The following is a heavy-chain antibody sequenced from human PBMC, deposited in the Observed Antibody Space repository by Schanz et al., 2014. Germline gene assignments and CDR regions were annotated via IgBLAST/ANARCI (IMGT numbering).Heavy chain of an antibody. CDR2: ASYDVSIK. D-gene: IGHD2-2*01. Sequence: QVQLVESGGGVVRPGGSLRLSCVASGFTFSSYAMRWVRQAPGKGLEWVAPASYDVSIKDYSDSVKDPFTISRDNSKDTLYLEINSLREEETAVYYCARRPSRRSYYYGMDVWGQGTTVTVSS. CDR1: GFTFSSYA. J-gene: IGHJ6*02. CDR3: ARRPSRRSYYYGMDV. V-gene: IGHV3-30*04.